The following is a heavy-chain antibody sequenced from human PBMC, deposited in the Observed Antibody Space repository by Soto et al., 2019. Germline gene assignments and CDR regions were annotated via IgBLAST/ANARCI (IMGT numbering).Heavy chain of an antibody. Sequence: QVQLVQSGAEVKKPGSSVKVSCKASGGTFSSYAISWVRQAPGQGLEWMGGIIPIFGTANYAQKFQGRVTITADESTRTAYMELSSLRSEDTAVYYCARAVDYYDSSGYYYFGYWGQGTLVTVSS. CDR1: GGTFSSYA. V-gene: IGHV1-69*01. J-gene: IGHJ4*02. CDR3: ARAVDYYDSSGYYYFGY. D-gene: IGHD3-22*01. CDR2: IIPIFGTA.